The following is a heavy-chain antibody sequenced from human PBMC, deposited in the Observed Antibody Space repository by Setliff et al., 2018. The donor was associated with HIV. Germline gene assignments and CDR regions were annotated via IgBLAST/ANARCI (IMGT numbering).Heavy chain of an antibody. D-gene: IGHD4-4*01. J-gene: IGHJ3*02. CDR3: ARDGIYDYSNYVDAFDI. Sequence: WGWIRQHPGKGLEYIGYIYYSGSTYYNPSLKSRVTISVDTSKNQFSLRLNSVTAADTAVYYCARDGIYDYSNYVDAFDIWGQGTMVTVSS. V-gene: IGHV4-31*02. CDR2: IYYSGST.